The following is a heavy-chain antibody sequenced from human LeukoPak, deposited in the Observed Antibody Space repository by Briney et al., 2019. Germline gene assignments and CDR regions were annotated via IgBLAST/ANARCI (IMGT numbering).Heavy chain of an antibody. D-gene: IGHD5-24*01. CDR1: GFTFNKYA. V-gene: IGHV3-23*01. CDR3: ARETAEMARGSVYFDY. Sequence: GGSLRLSCAASGFTFNKYAMSWVRQAPGKGLEWVSSLSGSGGNTYYADSVKGRFTISRDNSKNTVYLQMNSLRAEDSAVYYCARETAEMARGSVYFDYWGQGTLVTVSS. J-gene: IGHJ4*02. CDR2: LSGSGGNT.